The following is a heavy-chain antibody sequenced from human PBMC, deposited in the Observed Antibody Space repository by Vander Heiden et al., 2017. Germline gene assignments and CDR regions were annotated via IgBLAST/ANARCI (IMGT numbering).Heavy chain of an antibody. CDR1: GYTFTNYA. CDR2: MDPKTGET. CDR3: ARVARFAGSYYNYFDT. J-gene: IGHJ4*02. D-gene: IGHD1-26*01. V-gene: IGHV1-8*01. Sequence: QGQVVQSGAEVKKPGASVRVSCKASGYTFTNYAINWVRQASGQGLEWMGWMDPKTGETGYAQRFQGRVTMTRNISRSTAYMELSGLRSEDTAVYFCARVARFAGSYYNYFDTWGQGSLVTVSS.